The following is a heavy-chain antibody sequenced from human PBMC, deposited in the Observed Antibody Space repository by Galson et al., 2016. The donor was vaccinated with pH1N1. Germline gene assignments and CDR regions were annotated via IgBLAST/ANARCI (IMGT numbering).Heavy chain of an antibody. V-gene: IGHV3-23*01. J-gene: IGHJ4*02. Sequence: SLRLSCAASGFKFDNDAMTWVRRAPGKGLQWVSAISGSGGRTYYADSVKDRFTISRDNSKKTLFLQMTSLRVEDTAVYYCAKDRYSSGQFFDSWGRGILVTVSS. D-gene: IGHD6-19*01. CDR1: GFKFDNDA. CDR3: AKDRYSSGQFFDS. CDR2: ISGSGGRT.